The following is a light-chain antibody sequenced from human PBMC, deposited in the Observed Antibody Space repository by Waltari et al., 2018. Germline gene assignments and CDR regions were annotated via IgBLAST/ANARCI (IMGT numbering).Light chain of an antibody. J-gene: IGKJ5*01. CDR2: DAS. CDR1: QDLSNY. V-gene: IGKV1-33*01. CDR3: QQYDNLPIT. Sequence: DIQMTQSPSSLSASVGDRVTITCQASQDLSNYLNWYQQKPGKAPKLLIYDASNWETGVPSRFSGSESGTDFTFTISSLQPEDIATYYCQQYDNLPITFGQGTRLEIK.